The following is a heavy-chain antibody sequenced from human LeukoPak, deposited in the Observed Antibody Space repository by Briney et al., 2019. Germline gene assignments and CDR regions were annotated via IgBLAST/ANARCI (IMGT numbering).Heavy chain of an antibody. CDR3: VRSHPSDTSGWSNPYFDN. J-gene: IGHJ4*02. CDR1: GFTFTGF. Sequence: GRSLRLSCAASGFTFTGFHWVRQPPGKGLEWVALISYDGSNTYYADSVEGRFTISRDNSKNTLYLQMSSLRAEDTAVYYCVRSHPSDTSGWSNPYFDNWGQGTPVTVSS. V-gene: IGHV3-30*04. D-gene: IGHD3-22*01. CDR2: ISYDGSNT.